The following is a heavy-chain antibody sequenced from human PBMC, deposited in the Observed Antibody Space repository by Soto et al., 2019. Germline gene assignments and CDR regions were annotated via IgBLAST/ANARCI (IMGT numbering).Heavy chain of an antibody. CDR1: GGTFSSYA. J-gene: IGHJ4*02. CDR2: IIPIFGTA. Sequence: QVQLVQSGAEVKKPGSSVKVSCKASGGTFSSYAISWVRQAPGQGLEWMGGIIPIFGTANYAQKFQGRVTITADESXSTAYMELSXLRSEXXAXYYCARXXXXXXXKXXFDYWGQGTLVTVSS. V-gene: IGHV1-69*12. CDR3: ARXXXXXXXKXXFDY.